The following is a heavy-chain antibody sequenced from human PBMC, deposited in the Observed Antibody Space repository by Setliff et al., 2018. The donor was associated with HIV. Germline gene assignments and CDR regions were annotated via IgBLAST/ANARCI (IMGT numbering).Heavy chain of an antibody. V-gene: IGHV1-24*01. CDR2: FDPEDGET. J-gene: IGHJ4*02. CDR1: GYTLTELS. D-gene: IGHD5-18*01. CDR3: ATRTRWIQLSFDGIFDY. Sequence: GASVKVSCKVSGYTLTELSIHWVRQAFGKGLEWMGGFDPEDGETMCAQKFQGRVIMTEDTSTDTAYMELSSLTSEDTAVYYCATRTRWIQLSFDGIFDYWGQGTPVTVSS.